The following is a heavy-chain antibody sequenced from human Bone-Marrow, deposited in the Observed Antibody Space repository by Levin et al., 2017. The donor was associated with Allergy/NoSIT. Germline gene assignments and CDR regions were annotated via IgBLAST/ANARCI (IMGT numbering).Heavy chain of an antibody. Sequence: GGSLRLSCAASGFTFDDYAMHWVRQAPGKGLEWVSGISWNSGSIGYADSVKGRFTISRDNAKNSLYLQMNSLRAEDTALYYCAKGSGSYRYDAFDIWGQGTMVTVSS. CDR1: GFTFDDYA. V-gene: IGHV3-9*01. D-gene: IGHD1-26*01. J-gene: IGHJ3*02. CDR3: AKGSGSYRYDAFDI. CDR2: ISWNSGSI.